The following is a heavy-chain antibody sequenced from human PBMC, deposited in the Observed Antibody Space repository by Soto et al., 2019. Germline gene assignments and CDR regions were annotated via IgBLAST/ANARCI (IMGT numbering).Heavy chain of an antibody. J-gene: IGHJ3*01. CDR1: GFTFSRNA. CDR2: IYSGGST. CDR3: ATRPLLPGAP. V-gene: IGHV3-53*01. D-gene: IGHD3-22*01. Sequence: EVQLVESGGGLIQPGGSLRLSCAASGFTFSRNAMNWGRQAPGKGLEWVSLIYSGGSTYYADSVKGRFTISRDNSKNTLYLQMSSPRAEDTAVYYCATRPLLPGAPWGQGTMVTVSS.